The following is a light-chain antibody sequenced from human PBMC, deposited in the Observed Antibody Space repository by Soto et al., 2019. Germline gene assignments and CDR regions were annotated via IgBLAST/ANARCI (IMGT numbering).Light chain of an antibody. Sequence: DIQMTQSPSTLSASVGDGVTITCRASESIGTWLAWYQQKPGKAPNLLIYDASSLQSGVPSRFSGRGSGTEFTLTISSLQPDDFATYYCQQFQSFSRTFGQGTKVDIK. CDR1: ESIGTW. CDR3: QQFQSFSRT. J-gene: IGKJ1*01. CDR2: DAS. V-gene: IGKV1-5*01.